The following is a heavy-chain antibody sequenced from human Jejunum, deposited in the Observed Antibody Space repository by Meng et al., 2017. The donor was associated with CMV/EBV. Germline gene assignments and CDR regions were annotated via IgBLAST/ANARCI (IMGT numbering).Heavy chain of an antibody. D-gene: IGHD3-16*01. CDR1: GVTFSSSS. Sequence: LRLSCAVSGVTFSSSSMNWFRQAPGKGLEWVSSISSSSSFRHYADSVKGRFTISRNNAENSLYLQTNSLRDEDTAVYYCARVWGGPGWGQGTLVTVSS. J-gene: IGHJ4*02. V-gene: IGHV3-21*06. CDR2: ISSSSSFR. CDR3: ARVWGGPG.